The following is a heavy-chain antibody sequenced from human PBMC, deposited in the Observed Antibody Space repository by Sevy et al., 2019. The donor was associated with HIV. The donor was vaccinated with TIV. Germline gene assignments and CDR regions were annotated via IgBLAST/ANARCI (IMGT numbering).Heavy chain of an antibody. CDR1: GFTFSSYS. CDR2: ISSSSSYI. D-gene: IGHD1-26*01. J-gene: IGHJ5*02. Sequence: GGSLRLSCAASGFTFSSYSMNWVRQAPGKGLEWVSSISSSSSYIYYADSVKGRFTISRDNAKNTLYLQMNSLRAEDTAVYYCARDLISGSYGGWFDPWGQGTLVTVSS. V-gene: IGHV3-21*01. CDR3: ARDLISGSYGGWFDP.